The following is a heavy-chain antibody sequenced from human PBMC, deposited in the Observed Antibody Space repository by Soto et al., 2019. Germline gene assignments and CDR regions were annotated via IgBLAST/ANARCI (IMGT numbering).Heavy chain of an antibody. V-gene: IGHV1-2*02. J-gene: IGHJ4*02. Sequence: HVQLVQSGAEVKESGASVKVSCKGSGYTFTGYYIHWVRQAPGQGPEWVGEIGPKTGDTRYAQKFQGRVTMTKDTSINTVYMELSNLSPDDTAVYYCGRGRSGELVIFYWGQGTLVTVHS. CDR3: GRGRSGELVIFY. CDR1: GYTFTGYY. CDR2: IGPKTGDT. D-gene: IGHD1-7*01.